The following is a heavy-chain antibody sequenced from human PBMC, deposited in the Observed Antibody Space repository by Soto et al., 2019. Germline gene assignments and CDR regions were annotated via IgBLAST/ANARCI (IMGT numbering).Heavy chain of an antibody. CDR2: IYPGDSDT. CDR3: ARSSYYDILTGYLIDY. CDR1: GYSFTSYW. D-gene: IGHD3-9*01. Sequence: PGESLKISCNGSGYSFTSYWIGWVRQMPGKGLEWMGIIYPGDSDTRYSPSFQGQVTISADKSISTAYLQWSSLKASDTAMYYCARSSYYDILTGYLIDYWGQGTLVTVSS. V-gene: IGHV5-51*01. J-gene: IGHJ4*02.